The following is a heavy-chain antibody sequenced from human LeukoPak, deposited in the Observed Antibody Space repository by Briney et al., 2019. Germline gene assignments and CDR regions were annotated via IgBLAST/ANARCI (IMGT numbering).Heavy chain of an antibody. CDR3: ATGGDSSKWFGR. Sequence: SEALSLTCTVSGASISDYYWSWIRQPPGKGLEWIAFVHYSGITSYNPSLESRVTISLDTSTSQFSLKLSSVTTADTAVYYCATGGDSSKWFGRWGQGSLVTVSS. V-gene: IGHV4-59*01. CDR1: GASISDYY. D-gene: IGHD6-13*01. J-gene: IGHJ5*02. CDR2: VHYSGIT.